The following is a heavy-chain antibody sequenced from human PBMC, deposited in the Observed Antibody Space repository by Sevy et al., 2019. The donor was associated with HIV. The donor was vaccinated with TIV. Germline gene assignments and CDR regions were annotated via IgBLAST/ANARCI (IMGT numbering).Heavy chain of an antibody. CDR1: GFTFDDYT. J-gene: IGHJ4*02. CDR3: VKDRSGSYSFDY. D-gene: IGHD1-26*01. CDR2: ISWSSGNI. V-gene: IGHV3-9*01. Sequence: GGSLRLSCAASGFTFDDYTMNWVRQAPGKGLEWVSGISWSSGNIAYADSVEGRFTISRDNAKNSLYLQTNSLRVEDTALYYCVKDRSGSYSFDYWGQGTLVTVSS.